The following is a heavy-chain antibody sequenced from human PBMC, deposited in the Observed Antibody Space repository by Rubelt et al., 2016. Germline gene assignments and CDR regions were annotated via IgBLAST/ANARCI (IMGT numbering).Heavy chain of an antibody. V-gene: IGHV4-39*07. Sequence: QLQLQESGPGLVKPSETLSLTCTVSGGSISSSSYYWGWIRQPPGKGLEWIGSIYYSGSTSYNPSLKSRVPISVDTAKNQFSLKLRSVTAADTAVYYCARAVSYYDSSGYGYYYYMDVWGKGTTVTVSS. CDR3: ARAVSYYDSSGYGYYYYMDV. CDR1: GGSISSSSYY. CDR2: IYYSGST. D-gene: IGHD3-22*01. J-gene: IGHJ6*03.